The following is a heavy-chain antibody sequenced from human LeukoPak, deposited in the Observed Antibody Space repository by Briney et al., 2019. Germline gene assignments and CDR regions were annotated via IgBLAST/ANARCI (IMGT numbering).Heavy chain of an antibody. J-gene: IGHJ6*02. Sequence: SVKVSCKASGDTFSSYAISWVRQAPGQGLEWMGGIIPIFGTANYAQKFQGRVTITADESTSTAYMELSSLRSEDTAVYYCARGRYCSSTSCYAGYGMDVWGQGTTVTVSS. CDR3: ARGRYCSSTSCYAGYGMDV. D-gene: IGHD2-2*01. V-gene: IGHV1-69*13. CDR1: GDTFSSYA. CDR2: IIPIFGTA.